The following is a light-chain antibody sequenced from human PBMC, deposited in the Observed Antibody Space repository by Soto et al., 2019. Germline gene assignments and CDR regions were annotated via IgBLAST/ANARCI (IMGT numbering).Light chain of an antibody. CDR2: GAS. CDR1: QSVSCSY. V-gene: IGKV3-20*01. J-gene: IGKJ4*01. CDR3: QQDGSSPRT. Sequence: EIVLTSSPGTLSLSPGERATLSCRASQSVSCSYLAWYQQKPGQAPRLLIYGASSRATGIPDRFSGSGSGTNFTLTISSLVPEDFAVYYCQQDGSSPRTFGGGTRVHIK.